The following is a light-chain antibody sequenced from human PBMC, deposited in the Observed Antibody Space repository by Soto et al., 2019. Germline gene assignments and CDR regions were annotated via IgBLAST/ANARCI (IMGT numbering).Light chain of an antibody. Sequence: QSVLAQPPSASGTPGQRVTISCSGSSSNIGSNYVYWYQQRPGTAPKLLMYRNNQRPSGVPDRFSGSKSGTSASLAISGRRSADEADYYCAAWDDSLTTHVVFGGGTKLTVL. CDR3: AAWDDSLTTHVV. CDR1: SSNIGSNY. V-gene: IGLV1-47*01. J-gene: IGLJ2*01. CDR2: RNN.